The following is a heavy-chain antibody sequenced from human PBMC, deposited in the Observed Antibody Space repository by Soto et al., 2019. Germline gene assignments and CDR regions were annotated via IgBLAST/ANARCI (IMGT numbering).Heavy chain of an antibody. V-gene: IGHV4-34*01. Sequence: ASETLSLTCGVYNESFSDYYWSWIRQIPEKGLEWIGEINQSGDTNCNPSLKSRVTMSVDTSRSQFSLKLTSVTAADAAVYFCARKQWLGPLDFWGKGALVTVSS. J-gene: IGHJ4*02. CDR2: INQSGDT. CDR1: NESFSDYY. D-gene: IGHD6-19*01. CDR3: ARKQWLGPLDF.